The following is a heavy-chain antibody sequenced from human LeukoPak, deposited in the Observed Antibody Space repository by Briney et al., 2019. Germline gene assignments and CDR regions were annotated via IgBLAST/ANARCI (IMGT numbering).Heavy chain of an antibody. J-gene: IGHJ4*02. CDR2: IWYDGSNK. CDR1: GFTFSSYG. CDR3: ARDNAVAGTGYFDY. D-gene: IGHD6-19*01. Sequence: GGSLILSCAASGFTFSSYGMHWVRQAPGKELEWVAVIWYDGSNKYYADSVKGRFTISRDNAKNTLYLQMNSLRAEDTAVYYCARDNAVAGTGYFDYWGQGTLVTVSS. V-gene: IGHV3-33*01.